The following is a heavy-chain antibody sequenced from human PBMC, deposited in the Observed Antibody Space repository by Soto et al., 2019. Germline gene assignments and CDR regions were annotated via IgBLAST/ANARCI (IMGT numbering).Heavy chain of an antibody. CDR3: AKDYSTVTTDPLSVVLFDY. J-gene: IGHJ4*02. Sequence: PGGSLRLSCAASGFTFSSYAMSWVRQAPGKGLEWVSIITSDGRTYYADSVKGRFTISRDNSKNTVYLQMNSLRVEDTAVYYCAKDYSTVTTDPLSVVLFDYWGQGALVTVSS. D-gene: IGHD4-17*01. CDR1: GFTFSSYA. CDR2: ITSDGRT. V-gene: IGHV3-23*01.